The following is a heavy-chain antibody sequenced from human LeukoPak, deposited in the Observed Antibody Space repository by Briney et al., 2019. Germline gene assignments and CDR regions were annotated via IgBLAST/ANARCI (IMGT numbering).Heavy chain of an antibody. J-gene: IGHJ4*02. CDR3: ARDLHPVTTFSGSDY. V-gene: IGHV3-43*02. CDR2: ISGDGGST. CDR1: GFTFDDYA. Sequence: PGGSLRLSCAASGFTFDDYAMHWVRQAPGKGLEWVSLISGDGGSTYYADSVKGRFTISRDNSKNSLYLQMNSLRTEDTALYYCARDLHPVTTFSGSDYWGQGTLVTVSS. D-gene: IGHD4-11*01.